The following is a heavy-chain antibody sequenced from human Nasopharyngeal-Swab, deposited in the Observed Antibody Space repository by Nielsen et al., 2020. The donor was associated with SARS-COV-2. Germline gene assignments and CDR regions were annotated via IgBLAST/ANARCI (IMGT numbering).Heavy chain of an antibody. CDR1: GYTFTGYY. D-gene: IGHD3-10*01. CDR3: ARHLWFGELGDY. J-gene: IGHJ4*02. V-gene: IGHV1-2*02. CDR2: INPNSGGT. Sequence: ASVKVSCKASGYTFTGYYMHWVRQAPGQGLEWMGWINPNSGGTNYAQKFQGRVTMTRDTPISTAYMELSRLRSDDTAVYYCARHLWFGELGDYWGQGTLVTVSS.